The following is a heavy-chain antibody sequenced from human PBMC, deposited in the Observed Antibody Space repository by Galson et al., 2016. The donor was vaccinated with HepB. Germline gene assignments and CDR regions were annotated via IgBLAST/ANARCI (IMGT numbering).Heavy chain of an antibody. V-gene: IGHV3-33*01. D-gene: IGHD1-7*01. CDR1: GFTFRTYT. Sequence: SLRLSCAASGFTFRTYTIHWVRQAPGKGLEWVAVIWYDGSRTYYAGFVKGRFTISRDNSKNTLYLQMNSLRADDTAVYYCARDGTTHQIFAAFDIWGQGTTVTVST. J-gene: IGHJ3*02. CDR3: ARDGTTHQIFAAFDI. CDR2: IWYDGSRT.